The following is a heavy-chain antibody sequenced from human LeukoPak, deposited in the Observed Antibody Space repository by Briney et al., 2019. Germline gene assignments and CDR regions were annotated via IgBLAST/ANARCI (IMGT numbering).Heavy chain of an antibody. D-gene: IGHD1-26*01. V-gene: IGHV3-33*06. CDR1: GFTFSSYS. J-gene: IGHJ4*02. CDR3: AKEEDSETYHTMRY. CDR2: IWHDGSNK. Sequence: PGGSLRLSCAASGFTFSSYSMNWVRQAPGKGLEWVAAIWHDGSNKYYADSVKGRFTISRDNFKNTLYLQMNSLRAEDTAVYYCAKEEDSETYHTMRYWGQGTLVTVFS.